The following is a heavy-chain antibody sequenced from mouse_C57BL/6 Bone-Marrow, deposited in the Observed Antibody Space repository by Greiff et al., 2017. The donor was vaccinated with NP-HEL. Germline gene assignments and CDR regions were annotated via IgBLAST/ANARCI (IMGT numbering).Heavy chain of an antibody. CDR2: INPSSGYT. CDR1: GYTFTSYT. CDR3: ARLTGRIY. Sequence: QVQLKESGAELARPGASVKMSCKASGYTFTSYTMHWVKQRPGQGLEWIGYINPSSGYTKYNQKFKDKATLTADKSSSTAYMQLSSLTSEDSAVYYCARLTGRIYWGQGTTLTVSS. J-gene: IGHJ2*01. D-gene: IGHD4-1*01. V-gene: IGHV1-4*01.